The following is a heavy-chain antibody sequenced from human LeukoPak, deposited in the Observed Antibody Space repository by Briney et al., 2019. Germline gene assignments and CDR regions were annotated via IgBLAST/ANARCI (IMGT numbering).Heavy chain of an antibody. CDR1: GYTFTGYY. CDR2: INPNSGGT. J-gene: IGHJ6*02. CDR3: ARLPRRTDIVVVPAAIPTGDVMDV. Sequence: VASVKVSCKASGYTFTGYYMHWVRQAPGQGLEWMGWINPNSGGTNYAQKFQGRVTMTRDTSISTAYMELSRLRSDDTAVYYCARLPRRTDIVVVPAAIPTGDVMDVWGQGTTVTVSS. V-gene: IGHV1-2*02. D-gene: IGHD2-2*02.